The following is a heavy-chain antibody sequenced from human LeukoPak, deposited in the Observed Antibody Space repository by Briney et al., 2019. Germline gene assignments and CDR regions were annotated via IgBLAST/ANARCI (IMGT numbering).Heavy chain of an antibody. Sequence: ASVKVSCKASGYTFTSYDINWVRQATGQGLEWMGWTNPNSGNTGDAQKLQGRVTITTTTSISTAYMELSSLRSEDTAVYYCARGAVYSVFKYSSGYYYYYMDVWGKGTTVTVSS. D-gene: IGHD6-19*01. CDR3: ARGAVYSVFKYSSGYYYYYMDV. CDR1: GYTFTSYD. V-gene: IGHV1-8*03. J-gene: IGHJ6*03. CDR2: TNPNSGNT.